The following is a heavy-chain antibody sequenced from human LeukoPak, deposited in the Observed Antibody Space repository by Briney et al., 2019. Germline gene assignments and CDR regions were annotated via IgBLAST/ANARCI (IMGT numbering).Heavy chain of an antibody. CDR2: IYHGGIT. D-gene: IGHD6-13*01. J-gene: IGHJ6*02. Sequence: PSETLSLTCTVSGSSISSSYFWGWIRQPPGKGLEWIGSIYHGGITYYTSSLKSRVTISVDTSKNQFSLRLNSVTAADTAVYYCCSFYSSSGYRGRYSMDVWGQGTTVTVSS. CDR1: GSSISSSYF. V-gene: IGHV4-38-2*02. CDR3: CSFYSSSGYRGRYSMDV.